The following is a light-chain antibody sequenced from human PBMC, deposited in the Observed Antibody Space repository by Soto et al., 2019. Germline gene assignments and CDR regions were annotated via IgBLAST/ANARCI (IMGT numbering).Light chain of an antibody. J-gene: IGKJ2*01. CDR1: QSVSSY. V-gene: IGKV3-11*01. CDR3: QQRTNWPPRYT. CDR2: DAS. Sequence: EIVSTQSPATLSLSPGERATLSCRASQSVSSYLAWYQQKPGQAPRLLNYDASNRATGIPTRFSGSGSGTDFTLTISSLEPEDFAVYYCQQRTNWPPRYTFGQGTKLEIK.